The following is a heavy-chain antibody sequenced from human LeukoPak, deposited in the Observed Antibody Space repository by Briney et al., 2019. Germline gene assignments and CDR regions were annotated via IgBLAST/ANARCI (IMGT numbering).Heavy chain of an antibody. CDR1: GGFISSHY. V-gene: IGHV4-59*11. CDR3: ARGYRGGVYYYYYGMDV. CDR2: VYYSGST. Sequence: SETLPLTCNVSGGFISSHYWTWIRQPPGKGLEWIGYVYYSGSTNYNPSLKSRVTISVDTSNNQFPLKLTSVTAADTAVYYCARGYRGGVYYYYYGMDVWGQGTTVTVSS. D-gene: IGHD1-26*01. J-gene: IGHJ6*02.